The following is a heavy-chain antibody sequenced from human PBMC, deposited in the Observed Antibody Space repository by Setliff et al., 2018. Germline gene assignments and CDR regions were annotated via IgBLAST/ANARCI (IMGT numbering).Heavy chain of an antibody. J-gene: IGHJ4*02. D-gene: IGHD1-1*01. CDR1: GGSISSGVYY. CDR3: ARTGTYRYFDS. CDR2: IYHGGKT. V-gene: IGHV4-39*01. Sequence: SETLSLTCTVSGGSISSGVYYWGWIRQPPGEGLGWIGRIYHGGKTYYNTSLESRLTISVDTSKNQFSLKLRSVTAADTAVYYCARTGTYRYFDSWGQGTLVTVS.